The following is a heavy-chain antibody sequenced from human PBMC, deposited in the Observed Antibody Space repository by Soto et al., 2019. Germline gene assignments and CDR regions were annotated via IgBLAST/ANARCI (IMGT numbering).Heavy chain of an antibody. V-gene: IGHV1-69*06. CDR3: ASTPNYDSSGYYPYYFDY. D-gene: IGHD3-22*01. CDR1: GGTFSSYA. Sequence: QVQLVQSGAEVKKPGSSVKVSCKASGGTFSSYAISWVRQAPGQGLEWMGGIIPIFGTANYAQKFQGRVTITADKSTSTAYMELSSLRSEDTGVYYCASTPNYDSSGYYPYYFDYWGQGTLVTVSS. J-gene: IGHJ4*02. CDR2: IIPIFGTA.